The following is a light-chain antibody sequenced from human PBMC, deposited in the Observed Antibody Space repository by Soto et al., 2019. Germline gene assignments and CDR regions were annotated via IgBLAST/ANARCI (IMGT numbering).Light chain of an antibody. J-gene: IGKJ5*01. CDR3: QQYNTYST. V-gene: IGKV3-15*01. CDR2: GAS. CDR1: QSVSSN. Sequence: EIVITHSPATLAVSPCEGAALSRRASQSVSSNLAWYQQKPGQAPRLLIYGASTRATGIPARFSGSGSGTEFTLTISSLQSEDFATYYCQQYNTYSTFGQGTRLEIK.